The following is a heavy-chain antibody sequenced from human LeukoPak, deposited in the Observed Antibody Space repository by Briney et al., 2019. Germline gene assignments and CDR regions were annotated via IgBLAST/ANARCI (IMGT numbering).Heavy chain of an antibody. CDR1: GDSVSSNSAA. CDR2: TYYRSKWYN. D-gene: IGHD2-21*01. V-gene: IGHV6-1*01. J-gene: IGHJ3*02. CDR3: CHSLSGRTGAFDI. Sequence: SQTLSLTRAISGDSVSSNSAAWNWIRQSPSRGLEWLGRTYYRSKWYNDYAVSVKSRITINPDTSKNQFSLQLDSVTPEDTAVYYCCHSLSGRTGAFDIWGQGTMVTVSS.